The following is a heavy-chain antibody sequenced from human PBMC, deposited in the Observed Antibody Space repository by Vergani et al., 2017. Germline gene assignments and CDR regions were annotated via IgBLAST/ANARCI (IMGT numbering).Heavy chain of an antibody. D-gene: IGHD3-9*01. V-gene: IGHV3-33*01. CDR2: IWYDGSNK. J-gene: IGHJ4*02. CDR1: GFTFSSYG. Sequence: QVQLVESGGGVVQPGRSLRLSCAASGFTFSSYGMHWVRQAPGKGLEWVAVIWYDGSNKYYADSVKGRFTISRDNSKNTLYLQMNSLRAEDTAVYYCARESAHYDILTGYYDYWGQGTLVTVSS. CDR3: ARESAHYDILTGYYDY.